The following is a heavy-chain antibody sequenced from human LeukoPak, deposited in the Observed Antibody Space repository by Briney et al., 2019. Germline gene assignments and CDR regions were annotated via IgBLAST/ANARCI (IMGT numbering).Heavy chain of an antibody. V-gene: IGHV5-51*01. D-gene: IGHD1-26*01. Sequence: GESLKISCKGSGYSFTTYWIGWVRQMPGKGLEWMGIIYPGDSNARYSPSLQGQVSISADKSISTAYLQWSSLKASDTAMYHCARPEISSNGRYWEAFDIWGQGTMVTVSS. CDR2: IYPGDSNA. J-gene: IGHJ3*02. CDR1: GYSFTTYW. CDR3: ARPEISSNGRYWEAFDI.